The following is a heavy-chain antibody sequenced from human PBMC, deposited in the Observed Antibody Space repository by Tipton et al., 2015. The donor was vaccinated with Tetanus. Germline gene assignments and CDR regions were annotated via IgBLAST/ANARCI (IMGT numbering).Heavy chain of an antibody. V-gene: IGHV4-59*13. D-gene: IGHD6-6*01. Sequence: TLSLTCTVSGGTMSGYYWSWIRQSPENGLEWIGYVHYSGSTNYNPSFRSRATISVDTSKNQFSLKLNFVTAADTAVYYCARDRYTSSSYDEDFWGQGTLVTVSS. CDR3: ARDRYTSSSYDEDF. J-gene: IGHJ4*02. CDR2: VHYSGST. CDR1: GGTMSGYY.